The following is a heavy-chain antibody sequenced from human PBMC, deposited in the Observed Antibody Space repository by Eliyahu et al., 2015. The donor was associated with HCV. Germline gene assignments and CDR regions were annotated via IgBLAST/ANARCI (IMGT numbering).Heavy chain of an antibody. CDR2: VSGSGVTT. V-gene: IGHV3-23*01. J-gene: IGHJ6*03. CDR3: AKAAGSPSGIRSRYNYYFMDV. D-gene: IGHD6-6*01. Sequence: ELQLLXSGGGLXQPGGSLXLTCTASGFTFSNXPXTXVRQAPGKGLEGVSTVSGSGVTTDYADSVKGRFTISRDNSRDALFLQMNRLRAEDTAVYYCAKAAGSPSGIRSRYNYYFMDVWGKGATVTVSS. CDR1: GFTFSNXP.